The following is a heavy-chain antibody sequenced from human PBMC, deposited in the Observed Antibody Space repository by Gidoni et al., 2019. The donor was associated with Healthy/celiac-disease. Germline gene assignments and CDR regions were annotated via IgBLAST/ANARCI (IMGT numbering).Heavy chain of an antibody. J-gene: IGHJ5*02. CDR2: ISGSGGST. Sequence: EVQLLESGGGLVHPGGSLRLSCAASGFTFSSYAMSWVRQAPGEGREWVSAISGSGGSTYYADSVKGRFTISRDNSKNTLYLQMNSLRAEDTAVYYCACEDSSGWYGWFDPWGQGTLVTVSS. CDR1: GFTFSSYA. V-gene: IGHV3-23*01. CDR3: ACEDSSGWYGWFDP. D-gene: IGHD6-19*01.